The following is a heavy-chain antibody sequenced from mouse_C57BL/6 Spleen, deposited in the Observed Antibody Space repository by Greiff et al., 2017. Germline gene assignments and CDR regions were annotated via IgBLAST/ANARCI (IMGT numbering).Heavy chain of an antibody. Sequence: EVQLVESGEGLVKPGGSLKLSCAASGFTFSSYAMSWVRQTPEKRLEWVAYISSGGDYIYYADTVKGRFTISRDNARNTLYLQMSSLKSEDTAMYYCTRDDYYGSSPWFAYWGQGTLVTVSA. CDR3: TRDDYYGSSPWFAY. D-gene: IGHD1-1*01. V-gene: IGHV5-9-1*02. CDR1: GFTFSSYA. J-gene: IGHJ3*01. CDR2: ISSGGDYI.